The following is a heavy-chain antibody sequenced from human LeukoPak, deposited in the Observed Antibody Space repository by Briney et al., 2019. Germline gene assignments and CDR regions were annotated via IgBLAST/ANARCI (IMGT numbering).Heavy chain of an antibody. Sequence: SETLSLTCTVSGGSISSGDYYWSWIRQPPGKGLEWIGYIYYSGSTYYNPSLKSRVTISVDTSKNQFSLKLSSVTAADTAVYYCAREGYSGSYYDWFDPWGQGTLVTVSS. J-gene: IGHJ5*02. V-gene: IGHV4-30-4*01. CDR3: AREGYSGSYYDWFDP. CDR2: IYYSGST. CDR1: GGSISSGDYY. D-gene: IGHD1-26*01.